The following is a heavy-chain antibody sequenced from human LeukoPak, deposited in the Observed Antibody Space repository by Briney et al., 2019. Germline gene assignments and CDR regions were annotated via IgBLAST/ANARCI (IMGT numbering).Heavy chain of an antibody. J-gene: IGHJ4*02. Sequence: GRSLRLSCAASGFTFSSYAMHWVCQAPGKGPLWVSHINGDGSTTNYADSVKGRFTISRDNAKNTLYLQMNSLRAEDTAVYYCAEAASVRGVSYWGQGTLVTVSS. CDR1: GFTFSSYA. V-gene: IGHV3-74*01. CDR2: INGDGSTT. D-gene: IGHD3-10*01. CDR3: AEAASVRGVSY.